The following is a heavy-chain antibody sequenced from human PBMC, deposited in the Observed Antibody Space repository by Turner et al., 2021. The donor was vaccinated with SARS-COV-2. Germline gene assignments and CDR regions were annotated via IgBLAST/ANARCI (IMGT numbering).Heavy chain of an antibody. CDR3: AGDIVVYGMDV. D-gene: IGHD2-15*01. V-gene: IGHV3-53*02. Sequence: EVQLVETGGGLIQRGGPLRLPCAASGFTVSSNYMSWVRQALGRGLDMVSVIYSGGSTFDADSVKGRFTISRDNSKNTRYLQMNSLRAEDTAVYYCAGDIVVYGMDVWGQGTTVTVSS. J-gene: IGHJ6*02. CDR1: GFTVSSNY. CDR2: IYSGGST.